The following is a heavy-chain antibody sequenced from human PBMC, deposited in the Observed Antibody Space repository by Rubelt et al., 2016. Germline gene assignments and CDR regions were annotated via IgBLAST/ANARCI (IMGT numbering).Heavy chain of an antibody. J-gene: IGHJ3*01. CDR1: GYTFTDYY. V-gene: IGHV1-18*04. Sequence: QVQLVQSGAEVQKPGASVKVSCKASGYTFTDYYVHWVRPAPGQGLEWMGWISAYHGNTNYAQKLQGRVTMTTDSTTGTAYMERRSLRSDDTAVYYCARVGSSGFWGVWGQGTMVTVSS. CDR3: ARVGSSGFWGV. D-gene: IGHD6-19*01. CDR2: ISAYHGNT.